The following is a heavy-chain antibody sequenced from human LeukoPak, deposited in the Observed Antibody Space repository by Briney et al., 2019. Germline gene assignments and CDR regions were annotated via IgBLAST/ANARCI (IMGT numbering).Heavy chain of an antibody. CDR2: ISSSSSYI. J-gene: IGHJ6*03. CDR1: GFTFSSYS. Sequence: PGGSLRLSCAASGFTFSSYSMNWVRQAPGKGLEWVSSISSSSSYIYYADSVKGRFTISRDNAKNSLYLQMNSLRAEDTAVYYCARVFGSTYYYYYYYMDVWGKGTTVTVSS. CDR3: ARVFGSTYYYYYYYMDV. V-gene: IGHV3-21*01. D-gene: IGHD3-16*01.